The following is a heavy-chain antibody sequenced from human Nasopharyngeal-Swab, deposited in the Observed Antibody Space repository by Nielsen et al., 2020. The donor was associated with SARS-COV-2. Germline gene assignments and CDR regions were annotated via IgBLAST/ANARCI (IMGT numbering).Heavy chain of an antibody. CDR3: ARDGPMVATPD. V-gene: IGHV3-21*01. Sequence: GGSLRLSCAASGFTFSSYSMNWARQAPGKGSEWVSSISSSSSYIYYADSVKGRFTISRDNAKNSLYLQMNSLRAEDTAVYYCARDGPMVATPDWGQGTLVTVSS. J-gene: IGHJ4*02. CDR2: ISSSSSYI. CDR1: GFTFSSYS. D-gene: IGHD5-12*01.